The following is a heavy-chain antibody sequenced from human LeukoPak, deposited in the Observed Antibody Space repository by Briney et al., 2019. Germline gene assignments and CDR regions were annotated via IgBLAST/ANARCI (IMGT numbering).Heavy chain of an antibody. D-gene: IGHD3-3*01. V-gene: IGHV4-59*11. Sequence: SETLSLTCTVSGGSISSHYWSWIRQPPGKGLEWIGYIYYSGSTNYNSSLKSRVTISVDTSKNQFSLKLSSVTAADTAVYYCARDTSHYDFWSGYYYYYMDVWGKGTTVTVSS. CDR1: GGSISSHY. CDR2: IYYSGST. CDR3: ARDTSHYDFWSGYYYYYMDV. J-gene: IGHJ6*03.